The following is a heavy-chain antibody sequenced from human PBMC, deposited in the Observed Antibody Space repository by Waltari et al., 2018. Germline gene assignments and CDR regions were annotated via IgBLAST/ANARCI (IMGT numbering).Heavy chain of an antibody. CDR1: GGSISSSNW. CDR3: ARVSFRNDGPYYYYGMDV. D-gene: IGHD1-1*01. CDR2: IYQSGTT. Sequence: QVQLQESGPGLVKPSGTLSLTCAVSGGSISSSNWWSWVRQPPGKGLEWVGEIYQSGTTNYNPSLKSRVTISVDKSKNQFSLKLSSVTAADTAVYYCARVSFRNDGPYYYYGMDVWGQGTTVTVSS. J-gene: IGHJ6*02. V-gene: IGHV4-4*02.